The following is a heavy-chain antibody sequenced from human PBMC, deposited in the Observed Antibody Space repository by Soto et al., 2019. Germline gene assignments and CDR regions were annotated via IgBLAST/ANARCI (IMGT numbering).Heavy chain of an antibody. J-gene: IGHJ4*02. CDR1: GGSVTNSSYY. Sequence: ASETLSLTCTVSGGSVTNSSYYWGWIRQSPGKGLEWIGSVYYRGRSYSKSSVKSRVTLSVDTSKNRFSLSLNSVTTSDTAVYFCVSQRTTVPTQAYFDYWGPGALVTV. D-gene: IGHD4-17*01. CDR3: VSQRTTVPTQAYFDY. V-gene: IGHV4-39*01. CDR2: VYYRGRS.